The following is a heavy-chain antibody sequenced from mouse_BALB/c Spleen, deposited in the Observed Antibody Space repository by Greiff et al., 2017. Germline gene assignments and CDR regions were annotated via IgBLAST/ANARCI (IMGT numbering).Heavy chain of an antibody. D-gene: IGHD2-4*01. CDR2: IFPGTGTT. CDR1: GYTFTSYW. J-gene: IGHJ3*01. CDR3: ARGGKSTMIKTWFAY. V-gene: IGHV1S132*01. Sequence: VQLQQSGAELVKPGASVKLSCKTSGYTFTSYWIQWVKQRPGQGLGWIGEIFPGTGTTYYNEKFKGKATLTIDTSSSTAYMQLSSLTSEDSAVYFCARGGKSTMIKTWFAYWGQGTLVTVSA.